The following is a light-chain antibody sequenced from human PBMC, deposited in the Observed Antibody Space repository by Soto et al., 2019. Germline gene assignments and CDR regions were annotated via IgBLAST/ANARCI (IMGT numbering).Light chain of an antibody. CDR3: SSYTSSSNV. CDR2: DVS. V-gene: IGLV2-14*01. CDR1: SSDVGGYNY. Sequence: QSVLTQPASVSGSPGQSITISCTGTSSDVGGYNYVSWYQQHPGKAPKLMIYDVSNRPSGVSNRFSGSKSGNTASLTISGLQAEDEADYYCSSYTSSSNVFGAGTTVTVL. J-gene: IGLJ1*01.